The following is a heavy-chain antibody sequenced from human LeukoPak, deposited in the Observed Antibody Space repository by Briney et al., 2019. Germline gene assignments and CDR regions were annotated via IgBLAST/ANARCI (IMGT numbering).Heavy chain of an antibody. V-gene: IGHV3-48*04. D-gene: IGHD6-19*01. CDR1: GFTFSSYS. CDR3: ARAGGNSGWYPYFDY. Sequence: GGSLRLSCAASGFTFSSYSMNWVRQAPGKGLEWVSYISSSSTIYYADSVKGRFTISRDNAKNSLYLRMNSLRAEDTAVYYCARAGGNSGWYPYFDYWGQGTLVTVSS. CDR2: ISSSSTI. J-gene: IGHJ4*02.